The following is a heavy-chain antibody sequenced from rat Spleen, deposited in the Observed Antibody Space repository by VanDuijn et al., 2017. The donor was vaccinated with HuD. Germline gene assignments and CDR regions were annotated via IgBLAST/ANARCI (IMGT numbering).Heavy chain of an antibody. V-gene: IGHV2S61*01. CDR2: IWGDGST. D-gene: IGHD1-2*01. CDR1: GFSLSSYG. CDR3: ARSDYSSPYYFDY. Sequence: QVQLKESGPGLVQPSQTLSLTCTVSGFSLSSYGVIWVRQPPGKGLEWMGVIWGDGSTNYNSALKSRPSISRDTSKSQVFLKMNNLQTEDTAMYFCARSDYSSPYYFDYWGQGVMVTVSS. J-gene: IGHJ2*01.